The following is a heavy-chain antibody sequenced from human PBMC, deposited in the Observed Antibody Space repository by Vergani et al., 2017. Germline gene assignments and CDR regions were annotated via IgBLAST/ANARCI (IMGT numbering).Heavy chain of an antibody. V-gene: IGHV4-61*02. CDR2: IHTGGST. CDR3: ARSRPYCSRGNCPPI. J-gene: IGHJ4*02. D-gene: IGHD2-8*01. CDR1: GESIRSGSHY. Sequence: QVKLQESGPGLLKPSQTLSLTCTVSGESIRSGSHYWSWIRQPAGKGPEWIGHIHTGGSTELNPSFKSRVSISVFTSKRTFSTKLNSVTLADTAVYYCARSRPYCSRGNCPPIWGQGTLVTVSS.